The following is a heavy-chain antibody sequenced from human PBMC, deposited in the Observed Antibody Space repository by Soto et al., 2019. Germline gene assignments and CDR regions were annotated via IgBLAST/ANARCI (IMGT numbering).Heavy chain of an antibody. CDR1: GGSFSGYY. Sequence: SETLSLTCAGYGGSFSGYYWSWIRQPPGKGLEWIGEINHSGSTNYNPSLKSRVTISVDTSKNQFSLKLSSVTAADTAVYYCARGAIAAAKLSWYFDLWGRGTLVTVS. V-gene: IGHV4-34*01. D-gene: IGHD6-13*01. CDR3: ARGAIAAAKLSWYFDL. J-gene: IGHJ2*01. CDR2: INHSGST.